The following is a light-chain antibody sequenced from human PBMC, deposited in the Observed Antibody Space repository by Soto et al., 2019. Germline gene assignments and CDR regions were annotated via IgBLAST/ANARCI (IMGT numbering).Light chain of an antibody. J-gene: IGLJ2*01. CDR1: SSNIGAGYD. V-gene: IGLV1-40*01. CDR2: DNS. Sequence: QSVLTQPPSVSGAPGQRVTISCTGSSSNIGAGYDVHWYQQLPGTAPKLLIYDNSNRPSGVPDRFSGSKSGTSASLAITGLQAEDEADYYSQSYDSSLSGVVFGGGTKLTVL. CDR3: QSYDSSLSGVV.